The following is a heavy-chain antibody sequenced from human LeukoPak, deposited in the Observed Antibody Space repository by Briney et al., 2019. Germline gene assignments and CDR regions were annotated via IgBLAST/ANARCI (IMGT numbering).Heavy chain of an antibody. V-gene: IGHV3-23*01. CDR3: AKDYGDYVGYFDY. CDR2: ISGSGGST. Sequence: GGSLRLSCAASGFTFSSYAMSWVRQAPGKGLEWVSAISGSGGSTYYADSVKGRFTISRDNSKNTLYLQMNSLGAEDTAVYYCAKDYGDYVGYFDYWGQGTLVTVSS. CDR1: GFTFSSYA. D-gene: IGHD4-17*01. J-gene: IGHJ4*02.